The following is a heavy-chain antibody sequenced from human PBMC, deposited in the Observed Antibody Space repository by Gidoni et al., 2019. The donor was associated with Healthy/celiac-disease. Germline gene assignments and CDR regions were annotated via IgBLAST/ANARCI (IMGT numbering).Heavy chain of an antibody. Sequence: QVQLQQWGAGLLKPSETLSLTCAVYGGSFSGYYWSWIRQPPGKGLEWIGEINHSGSTNYNPSLKSRVTISVDTSKNQFSLKLSSVTAADTAVYYCARVFRGIAVAGTSPALDYWGQGTLVTVSS. CDR1: GGSFSGYY. V-gene: IGHV4-34*01. CDR2: INHSGST. D-gene: IGHD6-19*01. CDR3: ARVFRGIAVAGTSPALDY. J-gene: IGHJ4*02.